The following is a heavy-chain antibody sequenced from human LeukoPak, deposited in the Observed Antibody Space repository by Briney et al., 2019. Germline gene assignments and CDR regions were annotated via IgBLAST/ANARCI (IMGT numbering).Heavy chain of an antibody. Sequence: GGSLRLSCAASGFPFRSYWMHWVRQAPGKGLVWVARIDNDAYSSVYADSVKGRFTISRDNSKNTLYLQMNSLRAVDTAVYYCARRAGGLARNNWFDPWGQGTLVTVSS. CDR2: IDNDAYSS. J-gene: IGHJ5*02. D-gene: IGHD3-16*01. V-gene: IGHV3-74*01. CDR1: GFPFRSYW. CDR3: ARRAGGLARNNWFDP.